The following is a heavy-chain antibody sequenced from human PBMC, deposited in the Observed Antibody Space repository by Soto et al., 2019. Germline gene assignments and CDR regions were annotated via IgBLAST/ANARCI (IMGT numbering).Heavy chain of an antibody. CDR1: GFTFSSYG. D-gene: IGHD2-2*01. CDR2: IWYDGSNK. CDR3: ARDPRDCTSCYLDY. J-gene: IGHJ4*02. Sequence: GGSLRLSCVASGFTFSSYGMHWVRQAPGKGLEWVAVIWYDGSNKYYADSVKGRFTISRDNSKNTLYLQMNSLRAEDTAVYYCARDPRDCTSCYLDYWGQGTLVTVSS. V-gene: IGHV3-33*01.